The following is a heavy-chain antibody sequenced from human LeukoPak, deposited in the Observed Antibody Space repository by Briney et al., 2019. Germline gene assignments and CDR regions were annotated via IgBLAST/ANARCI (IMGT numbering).Heavy chain of an antibody. D-gene: IGHD3-9*01. CDR2: VYYSGST. CDR3: ARALVRYYDILTGYYYVDY. Sequence: SQTLSLTCTVSGGSISSGDYYWSWIRQPPGKGLEWIGYVYYSGSTYYNPSLKSRVTISVDTSKNQFSLKLSSVTAADTAVYYCARALVRYYDILTGYYYVDYWGQGTLVTVSS. V-gene: IGHV4-30-4*01. J-gene: IGHJ4*02. CDR1: GGSISSGDYY.